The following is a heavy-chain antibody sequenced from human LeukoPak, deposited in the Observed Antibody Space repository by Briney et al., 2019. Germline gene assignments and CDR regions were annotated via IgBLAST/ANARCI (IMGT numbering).Heavy chain of an antibody. J-gene: IGHJ6*02. Sequence: HSGGSLRLSCEASGFTFSSYAIHWVRQAPGKGLEWMAVISYDGSNEYYADSVKGRFTISRDNSKNSLYLQMNSLRAEDTAVYYCARDRQQYYDILTGSRSGYGMDVWGQGTTVTVSS. V-gene: IGHV3-30-3*01. D-gene: IGHD3-9*01. CDR1: GFTFSSYA. CDR2: ISYDGSNE. CDR3: ARDRQQYYDILTGSRSGYGMDV.